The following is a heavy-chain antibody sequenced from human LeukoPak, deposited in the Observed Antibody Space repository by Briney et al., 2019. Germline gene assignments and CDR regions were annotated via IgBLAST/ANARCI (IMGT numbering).Heavy chain of an antibody. J-gene: IGHJ4*02. D-gene: IGHD2-2*01. CDR2: IYSSETT. CDR1: GDSISRGGDF. Sequence: SETLSLTCSVSGDSISRGGDFWSWIRQHPGKGLEWIGFIYSSETTYYNPSLKSRVTMSLDTSTNQFSLRLNSVTAADTAVYYCARHAIPMYQLLLPEGYYFDYWGQGTLVTVSS. V-gene: IGHV4-31*03. CDR3: ARHAIPMYQLLLPEGYYFDY.